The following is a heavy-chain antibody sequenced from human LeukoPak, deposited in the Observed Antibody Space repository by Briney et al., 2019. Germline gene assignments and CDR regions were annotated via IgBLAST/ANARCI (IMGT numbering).Heavy chain of an antibody. CDR1: GGTFSSYA. Sequence: SVKVSCKASGGTFSSYAISWVRQAPGQGLEWMGGIIPIFGTASYAQKFQGRVTITADESTSTAYMELSSLRSEDTAVYYCARAYYGSGSYYQDFDYWGQGTLVTVSS. CDR3: ARAYYGSGSYYQDFDY. D-gene: IGHD3-10*01. V-gene: IGHV1-69*13. CDR2: IIPIFGTA. J-gene: IGHJ4*02.